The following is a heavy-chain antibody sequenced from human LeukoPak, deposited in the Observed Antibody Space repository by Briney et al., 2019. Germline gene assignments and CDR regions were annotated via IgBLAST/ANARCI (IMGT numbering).Heavy chain of an antibody. CDR2: IIPILGIA. Sequence: SVKVSCKASGGTFSSYAISWVRQAPGQGLEWMGRIIPILGIANYAQKFQGRVTITADKSTSTAYMELSSLRSEDTAVYYCARVGLPYYYGSGSGMDVWGQGTTVTVSS. J-gene: IGHJ6*02. CDR3: ARVGLPYYYGSGSGMDV. CDR1: GGTFSSYA. V-gene: IGHV1-69*04. D-gene: IGHD3-10*01.